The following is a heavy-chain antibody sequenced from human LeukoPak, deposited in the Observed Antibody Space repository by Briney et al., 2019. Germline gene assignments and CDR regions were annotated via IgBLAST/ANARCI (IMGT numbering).Heavy chain of an antibody. CDR2: VSTDGSHT. CDR1: GFTFSSYW. Sequence: PGGSLRLSCAASGFTFSSYWMPWVRQAPGKGLMWVSRVSTDGSHTNYADSVKGRFTISRDNAKNALYLQMNSLRAEDTAIYYCARGDLTFWGFPHWGQGALVTVSS. CDR3: ARGDLTFWGFPH. D-gene: IGHD7-27*01. J-gene: IGHJ4*02. V-gene: IGHV3-74*01.